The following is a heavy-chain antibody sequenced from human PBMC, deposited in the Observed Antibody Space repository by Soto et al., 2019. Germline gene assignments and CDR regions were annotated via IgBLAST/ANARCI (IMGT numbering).Heavy chain of an antibody. D-gene: IGHD2-15*01. V-gene: IGHV4-59*01. CDR3: AATPRYCSGGTCQPAHVLHI. CDR1: AGSSSSYS. CDR2: MFYSGSV. J-gene: IGHJ3*02. Sequence: SETLSLTCTVSAGSSSSYSWSWIRQPPGKGLEWIGYMFYSGSVEYNPSLKSRVTISVDTSNNQFFLNLNSVTAADTAVYYCAATPRYCSGGTCQPAHVLHIWGQGRMVTVS.